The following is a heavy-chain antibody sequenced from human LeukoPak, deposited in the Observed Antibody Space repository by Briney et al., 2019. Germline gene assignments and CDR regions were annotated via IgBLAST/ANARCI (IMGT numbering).Heavy chain of an antibody. CDR2: ISTSSSYI. Sequence: GGSLRLSCAASGFTFSSNSMNWVRQAPGKGLEWVSSISTSSSYIYYADSVKGRFTVSRDNAKKSLYLQMNSLRAEDTAVYYCARGAVVVPAANNWFDPWGQGTLVTVSS. J-gene: IGHJ5*02. V-gene: IGHV3-21*01. CDR1: GFTFSSNS. D-gene: IGHD2-2*01. CDR3: ARGAVVVPAANNWFDP.